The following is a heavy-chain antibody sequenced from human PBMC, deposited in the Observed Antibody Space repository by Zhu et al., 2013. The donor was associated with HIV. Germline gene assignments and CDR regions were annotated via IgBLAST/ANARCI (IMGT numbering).Heavy chain of an antibody. J-gene: IGHJ5*02. Sequence: QVQLMQSGPEVKRPGSSVKVSCKASGGTFSNYTITWVRQAPGQGPEWMGGIIPIFGSANYAQRFQGRVTITADESTRTAYMELSTLRSEDTAVYYCIRRAFYYDRSWFDPWGQGTLVTVSS. CDR1: GGTFSNYT. V-gene: IGHV1-69*01. CDR2: IIPIFGSA. D-gene: IGHD3-22*01. CDR3: IRRAFYYDRSWFDP.